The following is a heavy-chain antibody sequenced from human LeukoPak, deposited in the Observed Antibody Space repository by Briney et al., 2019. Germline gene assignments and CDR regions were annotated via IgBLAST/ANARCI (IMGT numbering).Heavy chain of an antibody. D-gene: IGHD5-12*01. CDR3: ARDRKATIRSYGMDV. J-gene: IGHJ6*02. V-gene: IGHV3-21*01. CDR1: GFTFSSYS. Sequence: GGSLRLSCAASGFTFSSYSMNWVRQAPGKGLEWVSSISSSNSYIYYADSVKGRFTISRDNAKNSLYLQMNSLRAEDTAVYYCARDRKATIRSYGMDVWGQGTTVTVSS. CDR2: ISSSNSYI.